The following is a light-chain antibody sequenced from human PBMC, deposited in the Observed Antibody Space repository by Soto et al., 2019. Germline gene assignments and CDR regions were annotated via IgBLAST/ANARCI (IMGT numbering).Light chain of an antibody. J-gene: IGLJ2*01. CDR3: ATWDTSLSAHVV. Sequence: QSVLTQPPSVSAAPGQKVTISCSGSSSNIGSHYVSWYQQLPGTAPKLLIYDDNKRPSGIPDRFSGSKSGTSATLGITGLQTGDEADYYCATWDTSLSAHVVFGGGTK. V-gene: IGLV1-51*01. CDR2: DDN. CDR1: SSNIGSHY.